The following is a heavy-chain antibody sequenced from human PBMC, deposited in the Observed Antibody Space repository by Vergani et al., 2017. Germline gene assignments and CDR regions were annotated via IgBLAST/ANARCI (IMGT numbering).Heavy chain of an antibody. Sequence: QVQLVQSGAEVKKPGASVKVSCKASRSTFTSYYMQWVRQVPGQGLEWMGIINPSGGSTSYAQKFQGRVTMTRDTSTSTVYMELSSLRSEDTAVYYCARDYGDYVWNYWGQGTLVTVSS. D-gene: IGHD4-17*01. CDR3: ARDYGDYVWNY. V-gene: IGHV1-46*01. CDR1: RSTFTSYY. CDR2: INPSGGST. J-gene: IGHJ4*02.